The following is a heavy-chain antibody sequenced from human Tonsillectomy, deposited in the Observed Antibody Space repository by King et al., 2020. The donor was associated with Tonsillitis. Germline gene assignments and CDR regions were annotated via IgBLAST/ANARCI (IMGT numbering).Heavy chain of an antibody. CDR1: GFIFDDYA. CDR3: AKGLGGSSWYVQN. J-gene: IGHJ4*02. CDR2: ISWNSGTI. Sequence: VQLVESGGDLVQPGRSLRLSCAASGFIFDDYAMHWVRQTPGKGLEWVSGISWNSGTIAYADAVKGRFIISRDNARNSLYLQMNSLRPEDTALYYCAKGLGGSSWYVQNWGQGTLVTVSS. V-gene: IGHV3-9*01. D-gene: IGHD6-13*01.